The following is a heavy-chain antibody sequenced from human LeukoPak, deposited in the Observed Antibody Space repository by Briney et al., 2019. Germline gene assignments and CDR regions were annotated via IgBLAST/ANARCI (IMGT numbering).Heavy chain of an antibody. V-gene: IGHV3-21*01. Sequence: GGSLRLSCVVSGFTFSDYNMNWVRQAPGKGLEWVSSISTSNSYIYYADSVTGRFTISRDNAKNSLYLQMNSLRAEDTAVYYCAGSWSPYDAFDIWGQGTMVSVSS. D-gene: IGHD6-13*01. CDR3: AGSWSPYDAFDI. J-gene: IGHJ3*02. CDR2: ISTSNSYI. CDR1: GFTFSDYN.